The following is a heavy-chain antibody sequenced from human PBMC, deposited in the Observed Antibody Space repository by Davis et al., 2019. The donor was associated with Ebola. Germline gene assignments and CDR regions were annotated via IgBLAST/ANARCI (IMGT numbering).Heavy chain of an antibody. Sequence: MPSETLSLTCAVYGGSFSGYYWSWIRQPPGKGLEWIGEINHSGSTNYNPSLKSRVTISVDTSKNQFSLKLSSVTAADTAVYYCARHQGDGYNLDDLGVFDYWGQGTLVTVSS. V-gene: IGHV4-34*01. CDR3: ARHQGDGYNLDDLGVFDY. J-gene: IGHJ4*02. CDR2: INHSGST. CDR1: GGSFSGYY. D-gene: IGHD5-24*01.